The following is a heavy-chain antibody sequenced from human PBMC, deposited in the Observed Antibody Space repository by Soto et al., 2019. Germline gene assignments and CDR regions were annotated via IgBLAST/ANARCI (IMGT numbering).Heavy chain of an antibody. CDR1: GFTFSSYA. CDR3: ARMGLLHGMDV. V-gene: IGHV3-30*09. CDR2: ISYDGSNK. J-gene: IGHJ6*02. Sequence: QVQVVESGGGVVQPGRSLRLSCAASGFTFSSYAMHWVRQAPGKGLEWVALISYDGSNKYYVDSVKGRFAISRDNSKNTLYLQMNSLRAEDTAVYYCARMGLLHGMDVWGQGTTVTVSS. D-gene: IGHD2-15*01.